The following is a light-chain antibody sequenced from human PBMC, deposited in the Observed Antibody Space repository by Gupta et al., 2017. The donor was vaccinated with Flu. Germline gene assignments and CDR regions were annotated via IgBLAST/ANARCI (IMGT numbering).Light chain of an antibody. V-gene: IGKV1-5*03. CDR2: KAS. CDR1: HSISIW. CDR3: QEYYTYSIT. J-gene: IGKJ5*01. Sequence: DVQMTQSPSTLSASVGDRVTITCRASHSISIWLAWYQQKPGKAPKLLISKASTLESGVPSRFSGSGSGTEFTLTISRLQPEDFATYYCQEYYTYSITFGQGTRLDIK.